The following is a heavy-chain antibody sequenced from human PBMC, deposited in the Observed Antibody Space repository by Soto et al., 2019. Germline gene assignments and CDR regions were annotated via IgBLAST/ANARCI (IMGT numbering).Heavy chain of an antibody. CDR1: GCSVRSSTYY. V-gene: IGHV4-39*01. CDR3: TRHEGGAAADRPLDY. J-gene: IGHJ4*02. D-gene: IGHD6-13*01. Sequence: SETLSLSCTVSGCSVRSSTYYWGWIRQSPGKGLEWIGSIYYSRSTHNNPSLKSRVTMSVDTYTNQFSLKLMSVTAADTAIYYCTRHEGGAAADRPLDYWGQGTLVS. CDR2: IYYSRST.